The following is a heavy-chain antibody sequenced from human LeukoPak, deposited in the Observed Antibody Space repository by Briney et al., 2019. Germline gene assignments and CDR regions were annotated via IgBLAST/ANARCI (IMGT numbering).Heavy chain of an antibody. V-gene: IGHV3-30*18. CDR2: VLYDGSKK. D-gene: IGHD6-13*01. J-gene: IGHJ3*01. Sequence: GRSLRLSCAASGFTFSNFGMHWVRQAPGKGLEWVAAVLYDGSKKFYSDSVKGRISIYRDNSNYTLFVQMHSLRPDDTAVYYCANFDGSSQAFHLWGQGTMVTVSS. CDR3: ANFDGSSQAFHL. CDR1: GFTFSNFG.